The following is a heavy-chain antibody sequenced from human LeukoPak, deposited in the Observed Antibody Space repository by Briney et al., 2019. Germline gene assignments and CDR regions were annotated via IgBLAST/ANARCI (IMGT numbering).Heavy chain of an antibody. D-gene: IGHD3-22*01. CDR1: GGTFSSYA. CDR2: IIPIFGTA. Sequence: ASVKVSCKASGGTFSSYAISWVRQAPGQGLEWMGGIIPIFGTANYAQKFQGRVTITADESTSTAYMELSRLRSDDTAVYYCARDLTNYDSSGPDYWGQGTLVTVSS. V-gene: IGHV1-69*13. CDR3: ARDLTNYDSSGPDY. J-gene: IGHJ4*02.